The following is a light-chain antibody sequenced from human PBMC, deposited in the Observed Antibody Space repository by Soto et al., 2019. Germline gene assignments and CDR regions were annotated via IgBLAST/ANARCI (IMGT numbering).Light chain of an antibody. CDR1: QGIRSD. CDR3: LQDDNSPRT. CDR2: GAS. Sequence: AIQMTQSPSSLSASVGDRVTITCRASQGIRSDLAWYQQKPGKAPKLLIYGASNLQSGVPSRFSGSGSGTDFTFTISTLQPEDFATYYCLQDDNSPRTFGQGTQVEI. J-gene: IGKJ1*01. V-gene: IGKV1-6*01.